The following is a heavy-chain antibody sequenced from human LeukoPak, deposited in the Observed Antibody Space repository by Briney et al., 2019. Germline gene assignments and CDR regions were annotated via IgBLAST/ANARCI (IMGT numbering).Heavy chain of an antibody. Sequence: GGSLRLSCAASGFTFSSYAMSWVRQAPGKGLEWGSAISGSVGSTYYADSVKGRFTISKYNSKNTLYLQMNSLRAEDTAVYYCAKEGRIVVVPAATHYGMDVWGQGTTVTVSS. J-gene: IGHJ6*02. CDR3: AKEGRIVVVPAATHYGMDV. CDR2: ISGSVGST. CDR1: GFTFSSYA. V-gene: IGHV3-23*01. D-gene: IGHD2-2*01.